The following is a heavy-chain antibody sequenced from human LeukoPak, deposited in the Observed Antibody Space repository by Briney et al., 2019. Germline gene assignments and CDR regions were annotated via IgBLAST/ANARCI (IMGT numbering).Heavy chain of an antibody. Sequence: SVKVSCKASGGTFSSYAISWVRQAPGQGLEWMGGIIPIFGTANYAQKFQGRVTITTNESTSTAYMELSSLRSEDTAVYYCARLNEWELFVDYWGQGTLVAVSS. V-gene: IGHV1-69*05. CDR3: ARLNEWELFVDY. D-gene: IGHD1-26*01. CDR1: GGTFSSYA. J-gene: IGHJ4*02. CDR2: IIPIFGTA.